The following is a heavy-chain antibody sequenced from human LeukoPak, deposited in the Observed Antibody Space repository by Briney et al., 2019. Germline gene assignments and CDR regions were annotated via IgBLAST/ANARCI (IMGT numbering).Heavy chain of an antibody. Sequence: SETLSLTCAVYGGSFSGYYWSWIRQPPGKGVEWIGEINHSGSTNYNPSLKSRVTISVDTSKNQFSLKLSSVTAADTAVYYCARGSSGWYGDAFDIWGQGTMVTVSS. CDR3: ARGSSGWYGDAFDI. V-gene: IGHV4-34*01. J-gene: IGHJ3*02. D-gene: IGHD6-19*01. CDR1: GGSFSGYY. CDR2: INHSGST.